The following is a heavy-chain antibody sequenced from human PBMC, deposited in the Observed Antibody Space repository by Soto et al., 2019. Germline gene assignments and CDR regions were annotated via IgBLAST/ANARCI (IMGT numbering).Heavy chain of an antibody. J-gene: IGHJ6*02. Sequence: PGGSLRLSCAAAGFIFDYYGIHWVLQAPGNGLEWLRFVSYHVITKYYADSVKGRFTTSRDNSKNTLYLQMNRLRPEDTDVYYCAKDRALGWDSASYYKERRGMDVWGQGTTVTVSS. D-gene: IGHD1-26*01. V-gene: IGHV3-30*18. CDR1: GFIFDYYG. CDR3: AKDRALGWDSASYYKERRGMDV. CDR2: VSYHVITK.